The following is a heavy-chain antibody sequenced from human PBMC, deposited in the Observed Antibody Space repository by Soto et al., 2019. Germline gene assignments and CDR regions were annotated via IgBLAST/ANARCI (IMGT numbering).Heavy chain of an antibody. D-gene: IGHD3-3*01. Sequence: QITLNESGPTVVRPTETLTLTCRFSGFSLTTSGVGVGWIRQSPGEAPEWLALVYWDDDKRYSASLKSRPSITKDTSKTQVVPTVSDLDPTDTATYYCAHRVLRTVFGLVTTTAIYFDSWGQGTPVAVSS. CDR2: VYWDDDK. CDR3: AHRVLRTVFGLVTTTAIYFDS. V-gene: IGHV2-5*02. J-gene: IGHJ4*02. CDR1: GFSLTTSGVG.